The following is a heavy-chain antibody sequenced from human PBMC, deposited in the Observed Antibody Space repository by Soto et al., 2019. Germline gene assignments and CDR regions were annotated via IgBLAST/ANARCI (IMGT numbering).Heavy chain of an antibody. CDR2: INHSGST. CDR1: GGSFSGYY. CDR3: ARTNWGWYSGMDV. D-gene: IGHD7-27*01. V-gene: IGHV4-34*01. Sequence: PSETLSLTSAVYGGSFSGYYWSWIRQPPGKGLEWIGEINHSGSTNYNPSLKSRVTISVDTPKNQFSPKLSSVTAADTAVYYCARTNWGWYSGMDVWGQGTTVTVSS. J-gene: IGHJ6*02.